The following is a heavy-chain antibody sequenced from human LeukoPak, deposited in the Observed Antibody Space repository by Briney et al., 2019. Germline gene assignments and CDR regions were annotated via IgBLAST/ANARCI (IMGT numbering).Heavy chain of an antibody. Sequence: GASVKVSCKASGYTFTGYYMHWVRQAPGQGLEWMGWINPNSGGTNYAQKFQGRVTMTRDTSISTAYMELSRLRSDDTAVYYCARDLLILLGAFDIWGQGTMVTVSS. J-gene: IGHJ3*02. V-gene: IGHV1-2*02. CDR2: INPNSGGT. CDR3: ARDLLILLGAFDI. D-gene: IGHD2-15*01. CDR1: GYTFTGYY.